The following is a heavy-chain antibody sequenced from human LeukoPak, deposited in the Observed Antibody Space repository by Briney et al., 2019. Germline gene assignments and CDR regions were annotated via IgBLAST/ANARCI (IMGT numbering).Heavy chain of an antibody. CDR3: ARGSGNHVFVY. Sequence: SVKVSCKASGGTFSSYAISWVRQAPGQGLEWMGRIIPILGIANYAQKFQGRVTITADKSTSTAYMELSSLRSEDTAVYYCARGSGNHVFVYWGLGTLVTVSS. CDR1: GGTFSSYA. V-gene: IGHV1-69*04. D-gene: IGHD2-15*01. J-gene: IGHJ4*02. CDR2: IIPILGIA.